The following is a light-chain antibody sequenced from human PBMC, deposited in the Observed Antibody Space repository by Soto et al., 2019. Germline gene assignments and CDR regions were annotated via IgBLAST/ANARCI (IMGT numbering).Light chain of an antibody. V-gene: IGKV3D-20*02. J-gene: IGKJ5*01. CDR2: DAS. CDR1: QSVSSSY. Sequence: EIVLTQSPATLSLSPGERATLSCRASQSVSSSYLAWYQQKPGQAPRLLIYDASSRATGIPDRFSGSGSGTDFTLTISSLEPEDFAVYYCQQRSEWPITFGQGTRLENK. CDR3: QQRSEWPIT.